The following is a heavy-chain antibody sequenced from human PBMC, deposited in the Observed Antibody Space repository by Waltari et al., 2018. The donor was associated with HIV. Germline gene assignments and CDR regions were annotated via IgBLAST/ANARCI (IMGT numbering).Heavy chain of an antibody. V-gene: IGHV4-38-2*01. J-gene: IGHJ4*02. CDR3: ASTSGLLYFDY. Sequence: QVLLPQSGPGLVKPWECLSHTCPVSGSSVSNGLYWGWTRPPPGKGLEWIGSIYHSGGTYYNPSLKSRVTISVDTSKNQFSLKVSSVTAANSAVYYCASTSGLLYFDYWGQGILVTVSS. CDR1: GSSVSNGLY. CDR2: IYHSGGT. D-gene: IGHD3-22*01.